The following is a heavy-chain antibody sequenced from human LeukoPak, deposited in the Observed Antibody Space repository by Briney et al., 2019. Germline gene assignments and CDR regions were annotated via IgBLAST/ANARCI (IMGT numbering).Heavy chain of an antibody. J-gene: IGHJ3*01. D-gene: IGHD3-16*01. CDR1: GFTFSSHG. CDR2: ISANGGST. Sequence: GRSLRLSCAASGFTFSSHGMQGVRQAPGKGLEWVSAISANGGSTYYADSVKGRFTISRDNSKNTLFMQMNSLRAEDTAVYYCAEGRGGEAFDVWGQGTMVTVSS. CDR3: AEGRGGEAFDV. V-gene: IGHV3-23*01.